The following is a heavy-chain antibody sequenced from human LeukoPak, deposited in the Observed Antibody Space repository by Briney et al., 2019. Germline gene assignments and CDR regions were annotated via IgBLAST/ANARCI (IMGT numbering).Heavy chain of an antibody. CDR2: IKSKTDGGTT. D-gene: IGHD1-26*01. CDR1: GFTFSNAW. Sequence: GGSLRLSCAASGFTFSNAWMSWVRQAPGKGLEWVGRIKSKTDGGTTDYAAPVKGRFTISRDDSKNTLHLQMNSLKTEDTAVYYCTTTSGGLVVGATTSYYYYGMDVWGQGTTVTVSS. V-gene: IGHV3-15*01. J-gene: IGHJ6*02. CDR3: TTTSGGLVVGATTSYYYYGMDV.